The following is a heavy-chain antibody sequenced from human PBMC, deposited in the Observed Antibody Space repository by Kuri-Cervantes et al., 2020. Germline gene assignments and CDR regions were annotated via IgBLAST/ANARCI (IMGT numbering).Heavy chain of an antibody. J-gene: IGHJ5*02. V-gene: IGHV1-2*02. CDR2: INPNSGGT. D-gene: IGHD6-19*01. Sequence: ASVKVSCKASGYTITGYYMHWVRQAPGQGLEWMGWINPNSGGTNYAQKFQGRVTMTRDTSISTAYMELSRLRSDDTAVYYCARERLAVAGLHGWFDPWGQGTLVTVSS. CDR1: GYTITGYY. CDR3: ARERLAVAGLHGWFDP.